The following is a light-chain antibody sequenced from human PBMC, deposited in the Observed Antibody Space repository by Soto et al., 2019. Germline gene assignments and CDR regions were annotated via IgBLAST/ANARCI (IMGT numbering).Light chain of an antibody. CDR2: GAY. CDR3: QQYNDWPPRYT. J-gene: IGKJ2*01. Sequence: VMTQSPATLSVSPGERATLSCRASQSLNNNLAWYQQRPGQAPRLLMYGAYSRATGIPARFSGSGSGTEFTLTISSVQPEDFAVYYCQQYNDWPPRYTFGQGTKLEIK. CDR1: QSLNNN. V-gene: IGKV3-15*01.